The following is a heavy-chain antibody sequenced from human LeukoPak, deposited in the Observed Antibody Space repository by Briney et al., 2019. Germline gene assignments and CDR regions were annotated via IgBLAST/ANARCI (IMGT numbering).Heavy chain of an antibody. V-gene: IGHV3-11*04. CDR1: GFTFSDYY. D-gene: IGHD2-21*01. CDR2: ISSSGSTI. Sequence: GGSLRLSCAASGFTFSDYYMSWIRQAPGKGLEWVSYISSSGSTIYYTDSVKGRFTISRDNAKNSLYLQMNSLRAEDTAVYYCARRCPILPRRVNWYFDLWGRGTLVTVSS. CDR3: ARRCPILPRRVNWYFDL. J-gene: IGHJ2*01.